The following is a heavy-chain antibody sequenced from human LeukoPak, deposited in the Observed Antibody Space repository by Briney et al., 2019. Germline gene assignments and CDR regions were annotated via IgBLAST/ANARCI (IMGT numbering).Heavy chain of an antibody. V-gene: IGHV4-59*01. CDR3: ASTVVVAASNWFDP. D-gene: IGHD2-15*01. CDR2: IYYSGST. CDR1: GGSISSYY. Sequence: SETLSLTCTVSGGSISSYYWSWIRQPPGKGLEWIGYIYYSGSTNYNPSLKSRVTISVDTSKNQFSLKLSSVTAADTAVYCCASTVVVAASNWFDPWGQGTLVTVPS. J-gene: IGHJ5*02.